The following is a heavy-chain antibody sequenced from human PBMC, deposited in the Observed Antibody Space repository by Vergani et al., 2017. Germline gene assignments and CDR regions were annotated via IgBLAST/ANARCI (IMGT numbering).Heavy chain of an antibody. CDR1: GGPITSSSYY. Sequence: QLHLQESGPGLVKPSETLSPTCTVLGGPITSSSYYWGWIRQPPGKGLEWIGNIYHSGGAYYNPSLKGRVTISVDRSKSQFSLRLTSVTAADSAIYYCADVTHGWQRADRWGQGLLVSVSS. CDR3: ADVTHGWQRADR. D-gene: IGHD6-19*01. V-gene: IGHV4-61*05. J-gene: IGHJ5*02. CDR2: IYHSGGA.